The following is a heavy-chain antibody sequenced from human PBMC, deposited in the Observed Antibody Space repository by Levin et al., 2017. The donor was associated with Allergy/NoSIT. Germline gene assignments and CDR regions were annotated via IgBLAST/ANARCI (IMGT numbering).Heavy chain of an antibody. Sequence: GGSLRLSCAASGFTFSNYAMHWVRQAPGKGLEWVGVISGDGSSEFYIDSVKGRFTISRDNSKNRLYLQMDRMRAEDRALYYCVREIAEEDTWGQGTLVIVSS. J-gene: IGHJ4*02. CDR1: GFTFSNYA. CDR3: VREIAEEDT. V-gene: IGHV3-30-3*01. CDR2: ISGDGSSE. D-gene: IGHD2-15*01.